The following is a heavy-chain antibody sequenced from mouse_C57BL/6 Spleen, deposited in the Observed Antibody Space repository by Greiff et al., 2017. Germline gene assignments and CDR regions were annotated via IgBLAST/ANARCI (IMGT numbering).Heavy chain of an antibody. D-gene: IGHD2-3*01. CDR1: GFTFSSYA. CDR2: ISSGGDYI. J-gene: IGHJ2*01. V-gene: IGHV5-9-1*02. Sequence: EVQLQESGEGLVKPGGSLKLSCAASGFTFSSYAMSWVRQTPEKRLAWVAYISSGGDYIYYADTVKGRFTISRDNARNTLYLQMSSLKSEDTAMYYCTRGYDGYSDYWGQGTTLTVSS. CDR3: TRGYDGYSDY.